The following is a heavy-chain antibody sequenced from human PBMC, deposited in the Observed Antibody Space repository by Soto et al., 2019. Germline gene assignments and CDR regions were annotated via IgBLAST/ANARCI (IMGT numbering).Heavy chain of an antibody. J-gene: IGHJ4*02. CDR1: GFTFTNAW. CDR3: TTDSPLDF. V-gene: IGHV3-15*07. CDR2: IKSKIDGGTT. Sequence: GSLRLSCGASGFTFTNAWMNWVRQAPGKGLEWVGRIKSKIDGGTTDYAAPVKGRFTISRDDSKNSLYLQMYSLKTEDTAVYYCTTDSPLDFWGQGNLVTVSS.